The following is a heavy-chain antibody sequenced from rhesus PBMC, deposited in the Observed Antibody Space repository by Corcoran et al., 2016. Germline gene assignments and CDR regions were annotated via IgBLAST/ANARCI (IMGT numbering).Heavy chain of an antibody. V-gene: IGHV4S2*01. CDR2: IYGDDGST. J-gene: IGHJ2*01. CDR3: ARGRDYWYFDL. CDR1: GASISSNY. Sequence: QVQLQESGPGLVKPSETLPLTCAVSGASISSNYWSWIRQTPGKGLEWIGYIYGDDGSTTYNPSLKSRVTISTDTSKNQFSLKLSSLTAADSAVYYCARGRDYWYFDLWGPGTPITISS.